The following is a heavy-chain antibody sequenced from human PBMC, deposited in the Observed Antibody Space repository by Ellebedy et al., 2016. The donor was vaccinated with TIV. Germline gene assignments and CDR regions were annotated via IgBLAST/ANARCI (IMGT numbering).Heavy chain of an antibody. CDR1: GFTFNTYG. Sequence: GESLKISCAASGFTFNTYGMHWVRQAPGKGLEWVSYISSSSSTIYYADSVKGRFTISRDNAKNSLYLQMNSLRAEDTAVYYCARDPMIWIFDYWGQGTLVTVSS. CDR2: ISSSSSTI. D-gene: IGHD3-22*01. V-gene: IGHV3-48*01. CDR3: ARDPMIWIFDY. J-gene: IGHJ4*02.